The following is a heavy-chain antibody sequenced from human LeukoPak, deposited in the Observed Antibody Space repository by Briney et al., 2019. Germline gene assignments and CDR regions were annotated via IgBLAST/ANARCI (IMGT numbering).Heavy chain of an antibody. J-gene: IGHJ4*02. V-gene: IGHV3-49*04. Sequence: GSLRLSSTASGFTFCDYAMTWVRQAPGKGREWVGFIRSEAYGGTPEYAASVKGRFTISRDDSKSIAYLQMNSLKTEDTAVYYCTRDQTPYYWGQGTLVTVSS. CDR2: IRSEAYGGTP. CDR1: GFTFCDYA. CDR3: TRDQTPYY.